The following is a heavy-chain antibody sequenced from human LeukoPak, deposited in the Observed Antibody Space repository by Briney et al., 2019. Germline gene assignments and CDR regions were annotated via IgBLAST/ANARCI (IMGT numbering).Heavy chain of an antibody. CDR1: GYTFTSYG. V-gene: IGHV1-69*05. CDR2: IIPIFGTA. CDR3: ARDPDPWGPFDI. J-gene: IGHJ3*02. Sequence: GASVKVSCKASGYTFTSYGISWVRQAPGQGLEWMGRIIPIFGTANYAQKFQGRVTITTDESTSTAYMELSSLRSEDTAVYYCARDPDPWGPFDIWGQGTMVTVSS. D-gene: IGHD3-16*01.